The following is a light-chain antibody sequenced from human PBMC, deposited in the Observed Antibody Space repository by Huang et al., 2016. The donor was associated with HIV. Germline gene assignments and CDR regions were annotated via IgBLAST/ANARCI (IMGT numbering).Light chain of an antibody. CDR2: AAS. CDR3: QQYNNWPTMYP. CDR1: QNVGSN. Sequence: EIVMTQSPATLAVSPGERATLSCRASQNVGSNLAWYQQKPGQAPRLIIFAASTRATSVPARFSGSGSGTEFTLTLSSLQSEDFALYFCQQYNNWPTMYPFGQGTKVEIK. V-gene: IGKV3-15*01. J-gene: IGKJ2*01.